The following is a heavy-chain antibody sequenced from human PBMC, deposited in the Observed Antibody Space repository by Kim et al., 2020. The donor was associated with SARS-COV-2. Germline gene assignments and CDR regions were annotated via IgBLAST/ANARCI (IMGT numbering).Heavy chain of an antibody. D-gene: IGHD3-10*01. J-gene: IGHJ4*02. CDR2: TRNKTNSPTT. CDR3: ARGYSGSGSYDY. V-gene: IGHV3-72*01. CDR1: GFTFGDHY. Sequence: GGSLRLSCAASGFTFGDHYMDWVRQAPGKRLEWVGRTRNKTNSPTTDYAASVKCRFTISRDDTKNSLYLQMNSLKTEDTAVYYCARGYSGSGSYDYWGQGTRVTVSS.